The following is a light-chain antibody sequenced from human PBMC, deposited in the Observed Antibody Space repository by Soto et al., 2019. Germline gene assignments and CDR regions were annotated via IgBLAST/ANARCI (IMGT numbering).Light chain of an antibody. V-gene: IGKV1-39*01. CDR1: QSIRTS. Sequence: DIQMTQSPSSLSASVGDRVTITCRASQSIRTSLNWYQQKQGKAPRLLIYGGFSLQSGAPSRFSGSGSGTDFTLTISSLQPEDFAVYYCQQSYSTPPTFGQGTKVEIK. CDR3: QQSYSTPPT. J-gene: IGKJ2*01. CDR2: GGF.